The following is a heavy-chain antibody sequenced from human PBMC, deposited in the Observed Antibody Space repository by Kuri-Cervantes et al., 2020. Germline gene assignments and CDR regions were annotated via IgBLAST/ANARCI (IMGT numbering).Heavy chain of an antibody. CDR1: GFSFNSYS. CDR3: ARDDNWGFDY. CDR2: ISRDSGAT. V-gene: IGHV3-48*02. Sequence: ETLSLTCAASGFSFNSYSMNWVRQAPGKGLEFVSYISRDSGATYYGDSVKGRFTISRDNAKNSLYLQMNSLSDEDTAVYYCARDDNWGFDYWGQGTPVTVSS. D-gene: IGHD1-1*01. J-gene: IGHJ4*02.